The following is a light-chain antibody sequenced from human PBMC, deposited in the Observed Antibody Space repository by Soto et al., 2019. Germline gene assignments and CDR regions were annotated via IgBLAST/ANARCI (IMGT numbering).Light chain of an antibody. CDR3: QQRSNWPPYT. J-gene: IGKJ2*01. CDR1: QSVSSY. CDR2: DAS. Sequence: EIVLTQSPATLSLSPGERATLSCRASQSVSSYLAWHQQKPGQAPRLLIYDASNRATGIPARFSGSGSGTDFTLTISSLEPEDFAVYYCQQRSNWPPYTFGRGPRWIS. V-gene: IGKV3-11*01.